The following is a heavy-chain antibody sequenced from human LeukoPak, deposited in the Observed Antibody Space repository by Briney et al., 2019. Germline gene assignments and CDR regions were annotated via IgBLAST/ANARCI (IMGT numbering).Heavy chain of an antibody. J-gene: IGHJ6*03. CDR3: ARNRETFYSGPGRNYYYYMDV. CDR1: GYTFTDYY. V-gene: IGHV1-2*02. Sequence: GASVKVSCKASGYTFTDYYMHWVRQAPGQGLEWIGCFNPNSGGTNSAQNFQGRVTMTWDTSISTAYMELSRLRSDDTAVYYCARNRETFYSGPGRNYYYYMDVWGKGTTVTISS. D-gene: IGHD3-10*01. CDR2: FNPNSGGT.